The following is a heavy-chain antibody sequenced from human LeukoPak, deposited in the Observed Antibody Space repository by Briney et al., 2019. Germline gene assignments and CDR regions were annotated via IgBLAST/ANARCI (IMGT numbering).Heavy chain of an antibody. CDR3: ARGKRGYSSSSGLDY. D-gene: IGHD6-6*01. Sequence: ASVKVSCTASGYTFTSYDINWVRQATGQGLEWMGWMNPNSGNTGYAQKFQGRVTMTRNTSISTAYMELSSLRSEDTAVYYCARGKRGYSSSSGLDYWGQGTLVTVSS. CDR2: MNPNSGNT. V-gene: IGHV1-8*01. CDR1: GYTFTSYD. J-gene: IGHJ4*02.